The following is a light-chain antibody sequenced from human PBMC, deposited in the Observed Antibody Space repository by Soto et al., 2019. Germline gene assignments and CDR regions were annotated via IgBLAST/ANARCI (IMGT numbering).Light chain of an antibody. CDR2: EVT. CDR1: SSDVGAYKY. Sequence: QSVLTQPASVSGSPGQSITISCTGTSSDVGAYKYVSWFQQHPGKAPKLMIYEVTNRPSGVSNRFSGSKSGTSATLGITGLQTGDEADYYCGTWDSSLSAVVFGGGTKVTVL. V-gene: IGLV2-14*03. J-gene: IGLJ2*01. CDR3: GTWDSSLSAVV.